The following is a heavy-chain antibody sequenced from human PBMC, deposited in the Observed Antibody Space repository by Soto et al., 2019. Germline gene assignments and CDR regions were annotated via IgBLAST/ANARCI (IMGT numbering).Heavy chain of an antibody. J-gene: IGHJ4*02. Sequence: EVQLVESGGGLVQPGGSLKLSCAASGFTFSGSAMHWVRQASGKGLEWVGRIRSKANSYATAYAASVKGRFTISRDDSQNTAYLQMNSLKTEDTAVYYCTSYCSGGSCYEDYWGQGTLVTVSS. D-gene: IGHD2-15*01. CDR1: GFTFSGSA. CDR3: TSYCSGGSCYEDY. V-gene: IGHV3-73*02. CDR2: IRSKANSYAT.